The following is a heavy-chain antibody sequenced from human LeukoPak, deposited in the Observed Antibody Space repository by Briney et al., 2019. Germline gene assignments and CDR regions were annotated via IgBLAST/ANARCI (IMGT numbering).Heavy chain of an antibody. D-gene: IGHD3-10*01. Sequence: ASVKVSCKASGYTFTSYAMHWVRQAPGQRLEWMGWINAGNGNTKYSQKFQGRVTITRDTSASTAYMELSSLRSEDTAVYYCARDSLLWFGEPYGMDVRGKGTTVTVSS. J-gene: IGHJ6*04. CDR2: INAGNGNT. V-gene: IGHV1-3*01. CDR3: ARDSLLWFGEPYGMDV. CDR1: GYTFTSYA.